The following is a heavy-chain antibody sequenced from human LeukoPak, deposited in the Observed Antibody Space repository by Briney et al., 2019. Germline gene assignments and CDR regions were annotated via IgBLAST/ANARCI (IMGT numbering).Heavy chain of an antibody. Sequence: SGGSLRLSCAASGFTFSSYGMHSVRQAPGKGLEWVALIRYDGSNKYYADSVKGRFTISRDNSKNTLYLQMNSLRAEDTAVYYCAKDLLGHYFDYWGQGTLVTVSS. CDR1: GFTFSSYG. V-gene: IGHV3-30*02. CDR3: AKDLLGHYFDY. J-gene: IGHJ4*02. CDR2: IRYDGSNK.